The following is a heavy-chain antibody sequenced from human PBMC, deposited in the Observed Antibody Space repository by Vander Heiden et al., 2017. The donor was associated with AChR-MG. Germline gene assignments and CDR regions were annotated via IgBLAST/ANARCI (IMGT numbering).Heavy chain of an antibody. D-gene: IGHD6-13*01. CDR1: GYTFTSHY. CDR2: INPSGGST. V-gene: IGHV1-46*03. J-gene: IGHJ3*02. Sequence: QVQLVPSGAEVKTPGASVTAACKASGYTFTSHYMHWVRQAPGQGLEWMGIINPSGGSTSYAQKFQGRVTMTRDTSTSTVDMELSSLRSEDTAVYYCARVSSSSGSPLLIDAFDIWGQGTMVTVSS. CDR3: ARVSSSSGSPLLIDAFDI.